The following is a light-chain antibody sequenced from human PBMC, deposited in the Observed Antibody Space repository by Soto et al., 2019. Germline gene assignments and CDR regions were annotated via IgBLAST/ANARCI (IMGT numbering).Light chain of an antibody. Sequence: NFMVTQPHSVSESPGRTVTMSCTRSSGSITGNYVQWYQQRPGSAPTTVISEDNQRPSGVPDRFSGSIDSSSNSASLTISGLKTEDEADYYCQSYDSSNVVFGGGTKVTVL. CDR1: SGSITGNY. CDR2: EDN. V-gene: IGLV6-57*04. J-gene: IGLJ2*01. CDR3: QSYDSSNVV.